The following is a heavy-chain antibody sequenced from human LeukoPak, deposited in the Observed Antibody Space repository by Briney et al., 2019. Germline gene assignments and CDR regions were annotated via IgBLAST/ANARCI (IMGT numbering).Heavy chain of an antibody. CDR1: GYTFTSYD. D-gene: IGHD2-2*01. V-gene: IGHV1-8*03. CDR3: ARGIVVVPAAVYYYYYMDV. J-gene: IGHJ6*03. Sequence: ASVKVSCKASGYTFTSYDINWVRQATGQGLEWMGWMNPNSGNTGYAQKFQGRVTITRNTSISTAYMELSSLRSEDTAVYYCARGIVVVPAAVYYYYYMDVWGKGTTVTVSS. CDR2: MNPNSGNT.